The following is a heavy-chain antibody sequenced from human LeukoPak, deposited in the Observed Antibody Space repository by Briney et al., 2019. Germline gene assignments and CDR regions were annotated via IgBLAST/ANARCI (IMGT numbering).Heavy chain of an antibody. D-gene: IGHD3-3*01. V-gene: IGHV3-21*01. CDR3: ARGLGVRDFWSGYYYYYMDV. CDR1: GFTFSSYS. J-gene: IGHJ6*03. Sequence: GGSLRLSCAASGFTFSSYSMNWVRQAPGKGLEWVSPISSSSSYIYYADSVKGRFTISRDNAKNSLYLQMNSLRAEDTAVYYCARGLGVRDFWSGYYYYYMDVWGKGTTVTVSS. CDR2: ISSSSSYI.